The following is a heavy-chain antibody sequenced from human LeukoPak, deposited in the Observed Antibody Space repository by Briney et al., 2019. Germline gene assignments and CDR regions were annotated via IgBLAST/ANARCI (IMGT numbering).Heavy chain of an antibody. CDR2: ISSSGSTI. D-gene: IGHD4-17*01. V-gene: IGHV3-11*01. CDR3: AKDYGEGNAFDI. CDR1: GFTFSDYY. J-gene: IGHJ3*02. Sequence: GGSLRLSCAASGFTFSDYYMSWIRQAPGKGLEWVSYISSSGSTIYHADSVKGRFTISRDNAKNSLYLQMNSLRAEDMALYYCAKDYGEGNAFDIWGQGTMVTVSS.